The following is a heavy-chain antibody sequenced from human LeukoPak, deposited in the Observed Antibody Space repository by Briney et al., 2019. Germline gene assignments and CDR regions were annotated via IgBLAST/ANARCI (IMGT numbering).Heavy chain of an antibody. V-gene: IGHV3-21*01. Sequence: GGSLRLSCAASGFTFSSYSMNWVRQAPGKGLEWVSSISSSSSYIYYADSVKGRFTISRDNAKNSLYLQMNSLRAEDTAVYYCASSGLIAAAGTGSTDYWGQGTLVTVSS. CDR2: ISSSSSYI. CDR1: GFTFSSYS. J-gene: IGHJ4*02. D-gene: IGHD6-13*01. CDR3: ASSGLIAAAGTGSTDY.